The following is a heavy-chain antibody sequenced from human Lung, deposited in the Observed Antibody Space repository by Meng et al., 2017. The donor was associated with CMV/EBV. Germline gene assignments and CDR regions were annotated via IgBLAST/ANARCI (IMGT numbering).Heavy chain of an antibody. V-gene: IGHV1-69*05. CDR2: IIPIFGTA. CDR3: ARDVSEDDHYYNYAMDV. Sequence: SXXVSXQASGGTLSRYGFSWVRQAPGQGLEWMGGIIPIFGTANSAQKFQGRVTITTDESTSTAYMELSSLRFEDTAVYYCARDVSEDDHYYNYAMDVWGQGTXVTVSS. CDR1: GGTLSRYG. J-gene: IGHJ6*02. D-gene: IGHD1-26*01.